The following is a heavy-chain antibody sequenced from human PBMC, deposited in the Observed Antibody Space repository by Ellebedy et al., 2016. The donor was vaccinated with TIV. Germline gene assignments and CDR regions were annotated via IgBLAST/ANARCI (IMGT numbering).Heavy chain of an antibody. CDR3: ATDPDGVYGDTSGY. V-gene: IGHV3-53*01. CDR2: MYTVGDT. CDR1: GFTVSSKY. D-gene: IGHD4-17*01. J-gene: IGHJ4*02. Sequence: GESLKISCAASGFTVSSKYMNWVRQAPGKGLEWVSVMYTVGDTYYADSVKGRFTVSRDNSKNTLDLHMNRLRAEDTAVYYCATDPDGVYGDTSGYWGRGTLVTVSS.